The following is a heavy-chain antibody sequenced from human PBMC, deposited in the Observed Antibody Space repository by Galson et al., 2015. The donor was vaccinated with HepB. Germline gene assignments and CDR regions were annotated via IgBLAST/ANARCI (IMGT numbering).Heavy chain of an antibody. CDR1: GYTFTYYY. CDR3: AKDNGDWFSDY. J-gene: IGHJ4*02. V-gene: IGHV1-46*01. CDR2: IKPSGGNT. D-gene: IGHD3-9*01. Sequence: SVKVSCKASGYTFTYYYVHWVRQAPGQGLEWMGIIKPSGGNTRYAQKLQDRVTMTTDSSTNTVYMELTSLRSEDTAVYYCAKDNGDWFSDYWGQGTVVTVSS.